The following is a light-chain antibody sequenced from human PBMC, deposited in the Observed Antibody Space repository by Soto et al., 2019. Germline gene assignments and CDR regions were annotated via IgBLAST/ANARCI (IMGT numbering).Light chain of an antibody. V-gene: IGKV1-9*01. CDR2: AAS. CDR3: QQLNSYPHT. CDR1: QGISSY. Sequence: DIQLTQSPSFLSASVGDRVTITCRASQGISSYLAWYQQKPGKAPKLLIYAASTLQSGVPSRFSGSGSGTEFTITISSLQPEDFATYYCQQLNSYPHTVGGGTKVEIK. J-gene: IGKJ4*01.